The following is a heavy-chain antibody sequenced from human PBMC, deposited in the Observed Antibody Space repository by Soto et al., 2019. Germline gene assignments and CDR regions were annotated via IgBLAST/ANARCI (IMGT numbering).Heavy chain of an antibody. J-gene: IGHJ6*02. CDR1: GYTFTSYG. V-gene: IGHV1-18*01. CDR2: ISAYNGNT. CDR3: ATPLDYYYYGMDV. Sequence: QVQLVQSGAEVKKPGASVKVSCKASGYTFTSYGISWVRQAPGQGLEWMGWISAYNGNTNYAQKLQGRVTMTTDTSTSTAYMALRSLRSDDAAVYYCATPLDYYYYGMDVWGQGTTVTVSS.